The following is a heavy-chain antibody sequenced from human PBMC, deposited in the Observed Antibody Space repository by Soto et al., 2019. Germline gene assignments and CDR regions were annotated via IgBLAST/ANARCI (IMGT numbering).Heavy chain of an antibody. CDR3: GREGQQLAQEKYYQFNGMDV. CDR2: ISGDNINS. D-gene: IGHD6-13*01. J-gene: IGHJ6*02. CDR1: GFTFSDFG. V-gene: IGHV1-18*01. Sequence: ASVKVSCKASGFTFSDFGLSWVRQAPGQPLEWMGWISGDNINSKYSQKFQGRLTMTTDTSTATASMELRSLTSDDTAVYYCGREGQQLAQEKYYQFNGMDVWGQGTTVTVSS.